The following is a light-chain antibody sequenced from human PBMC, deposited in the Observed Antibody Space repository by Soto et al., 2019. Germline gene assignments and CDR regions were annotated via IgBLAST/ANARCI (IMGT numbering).Light chain of an antibody. CDR3: SSYAGSNNLL. Sequence: QSALTQPPSASGSPGQPVTISCTGTSNDVGGYNYVSWYQQHPGKAPKLIIYEVNKRPSGVPDRFSGSRSGNTASLTVSGLQAGDEADYYCSSYAGSNNLLFGGGTKVTVL. CDR1: SNDVGGYNY. CDR2: EVN. J-gene: IGLJ2*01. V-gene: IGLV2-8*01.